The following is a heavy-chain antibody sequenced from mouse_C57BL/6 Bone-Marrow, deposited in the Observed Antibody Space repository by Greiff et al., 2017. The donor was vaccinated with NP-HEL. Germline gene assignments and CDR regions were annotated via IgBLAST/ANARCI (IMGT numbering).Heavy chain of an antibody. CDR2: IYPGDGDT. Sequence: QVQLKESGAELVKPGASVKISCKASGYAFSSYWMNWVKQRPGKGLEWIGQIYPGDGDTKYIGKFKGKATLTADKSSSTAYMQLSSLPSEDSAVYFCAIHYGSPHAMDYWGQGTSVTVSS. CDR1: GYAFSSYW. CDR3: AIHYGSPHAMDY. V-gene: IGHV1-80*01. D-gene: IGHD1-1*01. J-gene: IGHJ4*01.